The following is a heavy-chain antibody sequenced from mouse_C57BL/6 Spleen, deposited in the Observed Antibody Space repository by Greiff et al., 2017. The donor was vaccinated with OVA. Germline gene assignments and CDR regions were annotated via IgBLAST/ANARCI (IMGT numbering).Heavy chain of an antibody. Sequence: VQLQQSGPELVKPGASVKISCKASGYSFTGYYMNWVKQSPEKSLEWIGEINPSTGGTTYNQKFKAKATLTVDKSSSTAYMQLKSLTSEDSAVYYCARELYGTGYFDVWGTGTTVTVSS. J-gene: IGHJ1*03. CDR2: INPSTGGT. D-gene: IGHD4-1*01. CDR1: GYSFTGYY. V-gene: IGHV1-42*01. CDR3: ARELYGTGYFDV.